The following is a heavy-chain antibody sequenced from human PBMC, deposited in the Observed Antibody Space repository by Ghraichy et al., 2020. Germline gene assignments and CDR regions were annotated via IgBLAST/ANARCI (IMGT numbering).Heavy chain of an antibody. CDR1: GGSISSYY. V-gene: IGHV4-59*08. CDR2: IYYSGST. D-gene: IGHD3-16*01. J-gene: IGHJ4*02. CDR3: ARAPGELYFDY. Sequence: SETLSLTCTVSGGSISSYYWSWIRQPPGKGLEWIGYIYYSGSTNYNPSLKSRVTISVDTSKNQFSLKLSSVTAADTAVYYCARAPGELYFDYWGQGTLVTVSS.